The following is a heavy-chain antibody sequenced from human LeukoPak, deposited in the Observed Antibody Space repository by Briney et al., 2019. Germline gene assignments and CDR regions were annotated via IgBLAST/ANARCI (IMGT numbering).Heavy chain of an antibody. D-gene: IGHD3-22*01. J-gene: IGHJ4*02. CDR1: GFSLSTSGMC. Sequence: SGPALVKPTQTLTLTCTFSGFSLSTSGMCVSWIRQPPGKALEWLARIDWDDDKYYSTSLKTRLTISKDTSKNQVVLTMTNMDPVDTATYYCAHSGSPLYYYDSSGSLFDYWGQGTLVTVSS. CDR3: AHSGSPLYYYDSSGSLFDY. V-gene: IGHV2-70*12. CDR2: IDWDDDK.